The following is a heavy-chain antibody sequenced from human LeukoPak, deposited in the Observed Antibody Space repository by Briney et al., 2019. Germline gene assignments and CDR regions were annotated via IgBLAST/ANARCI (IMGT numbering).Heavy chain of an antibody. J-gene: IGHJ3*02. D-gene: IGHD6-6*01. CDR3: ARAYSSSSGRDAFDS. Sequence: GGSLRLSCTASGFTFNSYNMNWVRQAPGKGPEWVSYISSSSSTIYYADSVKGRFTISRDSAKTSLFLQMNSLRDEDTAVYYCARAYSSSSGRDAFDSWGLGTLVTVSS. CDR1: GFTFNSYN. CDR2: ISSSSSTI. V-gene: IGHV3-48*02.